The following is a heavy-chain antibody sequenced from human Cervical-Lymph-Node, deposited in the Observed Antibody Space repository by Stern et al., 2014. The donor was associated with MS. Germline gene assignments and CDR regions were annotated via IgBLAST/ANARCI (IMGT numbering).Heavy chain of an antibody. CDR3: ARDCKLRYYYYGMDV. D-gene: IGHD1-26*01. V-gene: IGHV3-33*01. CDR2: IWYDGSNK. J-gene: IGHJ6*02. CDR1: GFTFSSYG. Sequence: VQLVESGGGVVQPGRSLRLSWAASGFTFSSYGMNWVRQAPGKGLEWVAGIWYDGSNKYYADSVKGRFTISRDNSKNTLYLQMNSLRAEYTAVYYCARDCKLRYYYYGMDVWGQGTTVTVSS.